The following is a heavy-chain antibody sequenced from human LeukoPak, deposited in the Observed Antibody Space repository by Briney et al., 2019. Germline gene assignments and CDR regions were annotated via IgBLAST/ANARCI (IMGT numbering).Heavy chain of an antibody. Sequence: SETLSLTCAVYGGSFSGYYWSWIRQPPGKGLEWIGEINHSGSTNYNPSLKSRVTISVDTSKNQFSLKLSSVTAADTAVYYCARRFVSTWYYYMDVWGKGTTVTVSS. CDR2: INHSGST. CDR1: GGSFSGYY. CDR3: ARRFVSTWYYYMDV. J-gene: IGHJ6*03. V-gene: IGHV4-34*01. D-gene: IGHD2/OR15-2a*01.